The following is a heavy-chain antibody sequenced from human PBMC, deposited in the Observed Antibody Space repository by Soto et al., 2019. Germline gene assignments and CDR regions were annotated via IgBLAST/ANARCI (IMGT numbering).Heavy chain of an antibody. CDR1: GFTFSSYS. V-gene: IGHV3-48*01. J-gene: IGHJ4*02. Sequence: GGSLRLSCAASGFTFSSYSMNWVRQAPGKGLEWVSYISSSSSTIYYADSVKGRFTISRDNAKNSLYLQMNSLRAEDTAVYYCARDPKDGDYVGGDYWGQGTLVTVSS. D-gene: IGHD4-17*01. CDR3: ARDPKDGDYVGGDY. CDR2: ISSSSSTI.